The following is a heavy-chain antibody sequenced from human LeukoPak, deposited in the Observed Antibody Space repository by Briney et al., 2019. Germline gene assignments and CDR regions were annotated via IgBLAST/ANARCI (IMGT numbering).Heavy chain of an antibody. CDR1: GFTFSSYS. CDR2: ISSTDSAK. D-gene: IGHD5-18*01. V-gene: IGHV3-21*01. CDR3: AKERRGYSYGYIDY. J-gene: IGHJ4*02. Sequence: GGSLRLSCAASGFTFSSYSMNWVRQAPGKGLEWVSSISSTDSAKYYADSVRGRFTISRDNANHSLYLQMNSLRAEDTAVYYCAKERRGYSYGYIDYWGQGSLVSVSS.